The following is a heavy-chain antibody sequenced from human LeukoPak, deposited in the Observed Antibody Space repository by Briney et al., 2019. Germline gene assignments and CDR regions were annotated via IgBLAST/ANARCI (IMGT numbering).Heavy chain of an antibody. D-gene: IGHD6-6*01. CDR2: INPNSGGT. Sequence: ASVKVSCKASGYTFTSYDINWVRQATGQGLEWMGWINPNSGGTNYAQKFQGRVTMTRDTSISTAYMELSRLRSDDTAVYYCARAKGYSSSPVDYWGQGTLVTVSS. J-gene: IGHJ4*02. CDR1: GYTFTSYD. V-gene: IGHV1-2*02. CDR3: ARAKGYSSSPVDY.